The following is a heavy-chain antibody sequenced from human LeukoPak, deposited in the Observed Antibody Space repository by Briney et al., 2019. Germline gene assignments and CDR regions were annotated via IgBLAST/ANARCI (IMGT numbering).Heavy chain of an antibody. D-gene: IGHD3-9*01. CDR1: GFTFSSYY. V-gene: IGHV3-74*01. J-gene: IGHJ4*02. CDR3: ARGLELRYFDWLLSGAY. CDR2: ISSDGSST. Sequence: GGSLRLSCAASGFTFSSYYLHWVRQVPGKGLVWVSRISSDGSSTSYADSVKGRFTISRDNAKNSLYLQINSLRAEDTAVYYCARGLELRYFDWLLSGAYWGQGTLVTVSS.